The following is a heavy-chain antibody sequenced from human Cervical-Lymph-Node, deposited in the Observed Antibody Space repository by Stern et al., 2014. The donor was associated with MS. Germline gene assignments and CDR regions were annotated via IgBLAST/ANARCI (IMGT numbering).Heavy chain of an antibody. D-gene: IGHD6-13*01. CDR3: ARERAAADGFDY. V-gene: IGHV1-69*15. J-gene: IGHJ4*02. CDR1: GGTFSNS. CDR2: IITVFATT. Sequence: QDQLVQSGAEIVKPESSVRVSCKASGGTFSNSISWVRQAPGGGLEWLGNIITVFATTNYAERFQGRITITADEATTTAYMDLSGLTPADTAVYYCARERAAADGFDYWGQGTLVTVSS.